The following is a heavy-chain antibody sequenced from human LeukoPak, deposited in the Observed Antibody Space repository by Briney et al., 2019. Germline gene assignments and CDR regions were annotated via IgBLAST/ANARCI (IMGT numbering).Heavy chain of an antibody. V-gene: IGHV4-61*02. J-gene: IGHJ4*02. CDR2: ISTSGTT. D-gene: IGHD6-13*01. CDR1: GASISSGSYY. Sequence: SQTLSLTCTVSGASISSGSYYWTWIRQPAGKGLEWIGRISTSGTTNYNPSLKSRVTISVGTSKNHFSLKLSSVTAADTAVYYCARRGVAAAGTFFDYWGQGTLVTVSS. CDR3: ARRGVAAAGTFFDY.